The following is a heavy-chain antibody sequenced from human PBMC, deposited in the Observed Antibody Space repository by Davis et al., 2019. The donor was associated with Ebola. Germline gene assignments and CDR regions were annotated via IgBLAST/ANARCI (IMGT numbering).Heavy chain of an antibody. V-gene: IGHV4-59*01. J-gene: IGHJ4*02. D-gene: IGHD2-21*01. Sequence: PGGSLRLSCTVSGGSISTYYWSWIRQPPGKGLEWIGYIYYSGSTNYNPSLKSRVTISVDTSKNQFSLKLSSVTAADTAVYYCARVSLAYCGGDCYSFDYWGQGTLVTVSS. CDR1: GGSISTYY. CDR3: ARVSLAYCGGDCYSFDY. CDR2: IYYSGST.